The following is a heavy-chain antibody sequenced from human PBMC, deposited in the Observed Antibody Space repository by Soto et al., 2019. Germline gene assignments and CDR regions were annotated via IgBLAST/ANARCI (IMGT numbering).Heavy chain of an antibody. CDR1: GYTFTNYA. CDR3: ARDEGYSDSSGYYDY. D-gene: IGHD3-22*01. J-gene: IGHJ4*01. Sequence: GASVKVSCKASGYTFTNYAIHWVRQAPGQRLEWMGWINAGNGNTRYSQKFQGRVTITRDTSASTAYMELSSLRSEDTALYYCARDEGYSDSSGYYDYWG. CDR2: INAGNGNT. V-gene: IGHV1-3*01.